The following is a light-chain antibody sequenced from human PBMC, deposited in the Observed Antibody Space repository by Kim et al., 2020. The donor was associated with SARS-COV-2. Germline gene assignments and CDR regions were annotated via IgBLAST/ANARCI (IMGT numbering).Light chain of an antibody. CDR1: QSLSSPY. CDR2: GVS. V-gene: IGKV3-20*01. CDR3: QQYDSPPIT. J-gene: IGKJ3*01. Sequence: SPGERATLSCRASQSLSSPYLAWYQQKPGQAPRLLISGVSRRASGVPDRFSGSGSATDFTLVISGLEPEDFAVYYCQQYDSPPITFGPGTKVDIK.